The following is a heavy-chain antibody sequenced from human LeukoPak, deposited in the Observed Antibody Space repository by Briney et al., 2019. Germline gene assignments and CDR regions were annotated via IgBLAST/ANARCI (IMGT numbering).Heavy chain of an antibody. CDR1: GFTFSNYW. CDR3: ARGHPHGWELYLDY. V-gene: IGHV3-7*01. CDR2: IKIDGSEK. D-gene: IGHD1-26*01. Sequence: GGSLRLSCEGSGFTFSNYWMGWVRQAPGKGLQWVANIKIDGSEKYYVDSVKGRFTISRDNAKNSLYLQMNSLRAEDTAVYYCARGHPHGWELYLDYWGQGTLVTVSS. J-gene: IGHJ4*02.